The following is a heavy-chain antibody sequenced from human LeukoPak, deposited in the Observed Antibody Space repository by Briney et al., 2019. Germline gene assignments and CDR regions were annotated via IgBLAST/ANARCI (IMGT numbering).Heavy chain of an antibody. V-gene: IGHV4-39*07. J-gene: IGHJ2*01. CDR3: ARMSGVGFSSPSGDV. CDR1: GGSISSSSYY. CDR2: IYWSGIT. D-gene: IGHD6-19*01. Sequence: SETLSLTCTVSGGSISSSSYYWGWIRQPPGKGLEYIGSIYWSGITYYNPSLKSRLTISIDTSNNKFSLKLSSVTAADTAVYYCARMSGVGFSSPSGDVWGRGTLVTVSS.